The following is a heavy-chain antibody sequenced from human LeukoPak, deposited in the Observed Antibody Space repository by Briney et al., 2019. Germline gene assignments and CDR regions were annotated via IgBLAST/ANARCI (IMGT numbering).Heavy chain of an antibody. J-gene: IGHJ3*02. Sequence: SETLSLTCTVSGGSISSYYWSWIRQPAGKGLEWIGRIYTSGSTNYNPSLKSRVTMSVDTSKNQFSLKLTSVTAADTAVYYCARDVGRGYSYGYSAFDIWGQGTMVTVSS. D-gene: IGHD5-18*01. CDR2: IYTSGST. CDR3: ARDVGRGYSYGYSAFDI. CDR1: GGSISSYY. V-gene: IGHV4-4*07.